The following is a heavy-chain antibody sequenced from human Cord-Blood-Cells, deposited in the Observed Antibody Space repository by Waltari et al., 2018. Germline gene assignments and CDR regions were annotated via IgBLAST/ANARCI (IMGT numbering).Heavy chain of an antibody. V-gene: IGHV3-30-3*01. CDR3: ARGSIAARLDY. CDR2: ISYDGSNK. CDR1: GFTFSSSA. J-gene: IGHJ4*02. Sequence: QVQLVESGGGVVQPGRSLRLSCAASGFTFSSSAMPWVRQAPGKGLEWVAVISYDGSNKYYADSVKGRFTISRDNSKNTLYLQMNSLRAEDTAVYYCARGSIAARLDYWGQGTLVTVSS. D-gene: IGHD6-6*01.